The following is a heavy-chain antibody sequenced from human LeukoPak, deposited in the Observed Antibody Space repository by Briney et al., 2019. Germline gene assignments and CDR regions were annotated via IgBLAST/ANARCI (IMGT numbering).Heavy chain of an antibody. CDR1: GGSISSGDYY. J-gene: IGHJ2*01. Sequence: PSQTLSLTCTVSGGSISSGDYYWSWIRQPPGKGLEWIGYIYYSGSTYYNPSLKSRVTISVDTSKNQFSLKLSSVTAADTAVYYCARGKDTVTTPYWYFDLWGRGTLVTVSS. CDR2: IYYSGST. V-gene: IGHV4-30-4*08. CDR3: ARGKDTVTTPYWYFDL. D-gene: IGHD4-17*01.